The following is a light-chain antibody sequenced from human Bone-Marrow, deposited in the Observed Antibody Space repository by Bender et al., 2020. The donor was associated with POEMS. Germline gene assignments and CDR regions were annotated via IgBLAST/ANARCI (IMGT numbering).Light chain of an antibody. CDR3: QAWDTYSVM. J-gene: IGLJ3*02. CDR2: QDT. V-gene: IGLV3-1*01. Sequence: YEVTQPPSVSVSPGQTASITCSGDDLGDKYVAWYQQKPGQSPVLVIYQDTKRPSGIPERFSGSNSGNTATLTISGTQAMDEADYYCQAWDTYSVMFGGGTKLTVL. CDR1: DLGDKY.